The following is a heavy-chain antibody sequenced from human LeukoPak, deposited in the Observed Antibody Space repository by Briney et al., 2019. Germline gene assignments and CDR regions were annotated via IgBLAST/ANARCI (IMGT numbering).Heavy chain of an antibody. D-gene: IGHD6-19*01. CDR1: GYSISSGYY. V-gene: IGHV4-38-2*01. J-gene: IGHJ4*02. Sequence: SETLSLTCAVSGYSISSGYYWGWIRQPPGKGLDWIGSIYHSGSTYYNPSLKSRVTISVDTSKNQFSLRLSSVTAADTAVYYCARAKGSGWYDYWGQGTLVTVSS. CDR3: ARAKGSGWYDY. CDR2: IYHSGST.